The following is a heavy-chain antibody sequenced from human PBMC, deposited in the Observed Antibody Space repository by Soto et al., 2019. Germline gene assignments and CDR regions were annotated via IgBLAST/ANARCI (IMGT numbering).Heavy chain of an antibody. CDR3: ATSHIAAAPYGMDV. Sequence: QVQLVQSGAEVKKPGASVKVSCKASGYTFTSYAMHWVRQAPGQRLEWMGWINAGNGNTKYSQKFQGRVTITRDTPASTAYIELRVLRTQVTAVYYCATSHIAAAPYGMDVWGQWTTVSVSS. V-gene: IGHV1-3*01. J-gene: IGHJ6*02. D-gene: IGHD6-13*01. CDR2: INAGNGNT. CDR1: GYTFTSYA.